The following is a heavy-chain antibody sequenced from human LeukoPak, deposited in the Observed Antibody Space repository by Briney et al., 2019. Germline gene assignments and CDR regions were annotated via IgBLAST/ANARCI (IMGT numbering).Heavy chain of an antibody. V-gene: IGHV3-7*01. CDR1: GFTLSNYW. CDR2: INQDGSEK. J-gene: IGHJ4*02. Sequence: GGSLRPSCAASGFTLSNYWMTWVRQAPGKGLERVANINQDGSEKNYVDSVKGRFTISRDNAKNSLYLQMNSLRAEDTAVYYCATRSSHTSSWYVYLFWDYWGQGALVTVSS. D-gene: IGHD6-13*01. CDR3: ATRSSHTSSWYVYLFWDY.